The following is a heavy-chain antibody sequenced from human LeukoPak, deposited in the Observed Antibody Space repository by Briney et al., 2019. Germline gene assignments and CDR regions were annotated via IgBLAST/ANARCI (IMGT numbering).Heavy chain of an antibody. Sequence: ASVKVSCKASGYTFTSYAIHWVRQAPGQRLEWMGWISADNGNTKYSQNFQGRVTFISNTSATTAFMELSSLRSEDGAVYYCARDSGSGNNDYWGQGTLVTVSS. V-gene: IGHV1-3*01. J-gene: IGHJ4*02. CDR2: ISADNGNT. D-gene: IGHD1-26*01. CDR1: GYTFTSYA. CDR3: ARDSGSGNNDY.